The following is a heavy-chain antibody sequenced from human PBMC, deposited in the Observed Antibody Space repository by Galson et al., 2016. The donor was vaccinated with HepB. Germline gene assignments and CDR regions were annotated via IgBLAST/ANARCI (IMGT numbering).Heavy chain of an antibody. V-gene: IGHV3-74*01. CDR3: ARMRSTHYDYWSGPLDA. CDR1: GFTFSDHW. D-gene: IGHD3-3*01. CDR2: VNVDGSST. Sequence: SLRLSCAASGFTFSDHWMHWVRQAPGMGLVWVSRVNVDGSSTSYADSVQGRFTISRDNAKNMLYLQMHFLRADDTAVYYCARMRSTHYDYWSGPLDAWGQGNMVTVSS. J-gene: IGHJ5*02.